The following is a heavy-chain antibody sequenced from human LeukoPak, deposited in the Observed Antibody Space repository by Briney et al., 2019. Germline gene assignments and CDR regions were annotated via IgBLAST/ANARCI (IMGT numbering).Heavy chain of an antibody. CDR1: GFTFSSYG. V-gene: IGHV3-30*02. Sequence: PGGSLRLSCAASGFTFSSYGMHWVRQAPGKGLEWVAFIRYDGSNKYYADSVKGRFTISRDNSKNTLYLQMNSLRAEDTAVYYCAKGQLQKQGFDYWGQGALVTVSS. CDR3: AKGQLQKQGFDY. J-gene: IGHJ4*02. CDR2: IRYDGSNK. D-gene: IGHD1-7*01.